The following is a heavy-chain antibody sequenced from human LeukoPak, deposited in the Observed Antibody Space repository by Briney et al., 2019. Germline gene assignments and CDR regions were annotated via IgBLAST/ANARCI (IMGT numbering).Heavy chain of an antibody. CDR3: AKDLDRRYWYFDL. CDR1: GFTFDDYA. V-gene: IGHV3-9*01. CDR2: ISWNSGSI. Sequence: PGGSLRLSCAASGFTFDDYAMHWVRQAPGKGLEWVSGISWNSGSIGYADSVKGRFTISRDNAKNSLYLQMNSLRAEDTALYYCAKDLDRRYWYFDLWARGTLVTVSS. D-gene: IGHD3-22*01. J-gene: IGHJ2*01.